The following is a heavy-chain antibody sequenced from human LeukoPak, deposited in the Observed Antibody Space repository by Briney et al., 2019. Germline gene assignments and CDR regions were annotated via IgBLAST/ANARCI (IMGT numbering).Heavy chain of an antibody. CDR1: GGSHSSYY. J-gene: IGHJ5*02. CDR3: ARTTYYDFWSGYPSWFDP. D-gene: IGHD3-3*01. CDR2: IYYSGST. Sequence: SETLSLTCTVSGGSHSSYYWSLIRQPPGKGLEWIGYIYYSGSTNYNPSLKSRVTISVDTSKNQFSLKLSSVTAADTAVYYCARTTYYDFWSGYPSWFDPWGQGTLVTVSS. V-gene: IGHV4-59*08.